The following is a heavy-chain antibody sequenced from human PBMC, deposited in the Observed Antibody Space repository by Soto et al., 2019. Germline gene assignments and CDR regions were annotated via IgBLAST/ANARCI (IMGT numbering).Heavy chain of an antibody. J-gene: IGHJ6*02. V-gene: IGHV3-23*01. CDR1: GVTFDNYA. CDR3: AKDRTSKYYYHNGMDV. Sequence: EVQLLESGGGLVQPGGSVRLSCAASGVTFDNYAMNWVRQAPGKGLEWVSVISSSGGKKYYADSVKGRFTNSRDNSKNTLYRQRNSHRAEDTGVYYCAKDRTSKYYYHNGMDVWGQGTTVTVSS. CDR2: ISSSGGKK.